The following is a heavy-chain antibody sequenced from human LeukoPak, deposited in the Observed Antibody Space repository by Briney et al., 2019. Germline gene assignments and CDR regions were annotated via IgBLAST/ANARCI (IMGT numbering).Heavy chain of an antibody. CDR1: GGSISSYY. J-gene: IGHJ5*02. CDR2: IHYSGST. Sequence: PETLSLTCTVSGGSISSYYWSWIRQPPEKGLEWIGYIHYSGSTKYNPSLKSRVAISVDASKNQFSLKLSSVTAADTAVYYCARHTSYYDSTGYYYGGDWFDPWGQGTLVTVSS. D-gene: IGHD3-22*01. V-gene: IGHV4-59*08. CDR3: ARHTSYYDSTGYYYGGDWFDP.